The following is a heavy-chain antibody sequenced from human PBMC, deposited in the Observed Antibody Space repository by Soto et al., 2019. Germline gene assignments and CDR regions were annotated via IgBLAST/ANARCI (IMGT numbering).Heavy chain of an antibody. CDR1: GFTFSSYW. D-gene: IGHD3-10*01. CDR2: INSDGSST. V-gene: IGHV3-74*01. CDR3: ARDRGDGYNYFDY. Sequence: GESLKISCAASGFTFSSYWMHWVRQAPGKGLVWVSRINSDGSSTSYADSVKGRFTISRDNAKNTLYLQMNSLRAEDTAVYYCARDRGDGYNYFDYWGQGTLVTVSS. J-gene: IGHJ4*02.